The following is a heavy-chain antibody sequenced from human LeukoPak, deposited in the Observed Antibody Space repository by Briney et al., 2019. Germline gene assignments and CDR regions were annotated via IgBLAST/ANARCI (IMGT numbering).Heavy chain of an antibody. CDR3: ARDAYYYDSSGYYYGYYYFDY. Sequence: SETLSLTCTVSGGSISSYYWSWIRQPAGKGLEWIGRIYTSGSTNYNPSLKSRVTMSVDTSKTQFSLKLSSVTAADTAVYYCARDAYYYDSSGYYYGYYYFDYWGQGTLVTVSS. CDR2: IYTSGST. V-gene: IGHV4-4*07. D-gene: IGHD3-22*01. CDR1: GGSISSYY. J-gene: IGHJ4*02.